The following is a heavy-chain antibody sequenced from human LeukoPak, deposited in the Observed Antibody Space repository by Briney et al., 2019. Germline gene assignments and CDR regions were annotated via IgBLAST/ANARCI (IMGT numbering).Heavy chain of an antibody. J-gene: IGHJ4*02. V-gene: IGHV1-2*02. CDR2: INPNSGGT. D-gene: IGHD6-13*01. Sequence: ASVKVSCKASGYTFTGYYMHWVRQAPGQGLEWMGWINPNSGGTNYAQKFQGRVTMTRDTSISTAYMELSSLRSEDTAVYYCATAKATLYSSSWYSPIGYWGQGTLVTVSS. CDR1: GYTFTGYY. CDR3: ATAKATLYSSSWYSPIGY.